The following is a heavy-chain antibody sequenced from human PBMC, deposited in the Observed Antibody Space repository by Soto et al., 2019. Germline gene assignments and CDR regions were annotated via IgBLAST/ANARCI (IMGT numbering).Heavy chain of an antibody. Sequence: GASVKVSCKASGYTFTSYAMHWVRQAPGQRLEWMGWINAGNGNTKYSQKFQGRVTITRDTSASTAYMELSSLRSEDTAVYYCARDSQLVSAAGKFQHWGQGTLVTVSS. CDR1: GYTFTSYA. CDR3: ARDSQLVSAAGKFQH. CDR2: INAGNGNT. D-gene: IGHD6-13*01. V-gene: IGHV1-3*01. J-gene: IGHJ1*01.